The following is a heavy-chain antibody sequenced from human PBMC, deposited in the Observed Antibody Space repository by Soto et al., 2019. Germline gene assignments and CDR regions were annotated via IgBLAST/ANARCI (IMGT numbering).Heavy chain of an antibody. V-gene: IGHV3-23*01. CDR1: GFTFTGYA. Sequence: GGSLRLSCAASGFTFTGYALSWVRQAPGKGLEWVATISGIGGSAYLADSVKGRLSISRDNSKNTVSLLMNSLRAEDTAVYFCARGSSGYISSWYYFDYWGRGTLVTVSS. CDR3: ARGSSGYISSWYYFDY. CDR2: ISGIGGSA. J-gene: IGHJ4*02. D-gene: IGHD6-13*01.